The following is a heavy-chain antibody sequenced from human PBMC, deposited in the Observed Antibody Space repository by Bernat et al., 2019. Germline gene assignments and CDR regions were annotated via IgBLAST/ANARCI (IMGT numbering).Heavy chain of an antibody. D-gene: IGHD3-3*01. J-gene: IGHJ3*02. Sequence: QVQLVQSGAEVKKPGSSVKVSCKASGGTFSSYTISWVRQAPGQGLEWMGRIIPILGIANYAQKFQGRVTINADKSTSTAYMELSSLRYEDTAVYYCARDIPLGSGLQSDAFDIWGQGTMVTVSS. CDR2: IIPILGIA. V-gene: IGHV1-69*08. CDR1: GGTFSSYT. CDR3: ARDIPLGSGLQSDAFDI.